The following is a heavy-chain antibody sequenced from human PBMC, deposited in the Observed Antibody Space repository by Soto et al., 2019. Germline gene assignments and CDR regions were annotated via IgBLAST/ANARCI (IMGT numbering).Heavy chain of an antibody. V-gene: IGHV3-23*01. D-gene: IGHD2-8*01. CDR3: AKVEVYCTNGVCYKGPYYFDY. J-gene: IGHJ4*02. Sequence: GGSLRLSCAASGFTFSSYAMSWVRQAPGKGLEWVSAISGSGGSTYYADSVKGRFTISRDNSKNTLYLKMNSLRAEDTAVYYCAKVEVYCTNGVCYKGPYYFDYWGQGTLVTVSS. CDR1: GFTFSSYA. CDR2: ISGSGGST.